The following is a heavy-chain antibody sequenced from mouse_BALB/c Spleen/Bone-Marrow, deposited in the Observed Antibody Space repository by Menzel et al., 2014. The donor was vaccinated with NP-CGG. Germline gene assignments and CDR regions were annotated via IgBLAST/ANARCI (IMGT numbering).Heavy chain of an antibody. CDR3: NADTRAMDY. J-gene: IGHJ4*01. CDR1: GYNIKDFY. Sequence: VQLQQPGAELARSGASVKLSCTGSGYNIKDFYMHWVKQRPEQVLVWIGWIDPENGDTEYAPKFQGKATLTADTSSNTAYLELNSLTSWDTAVYYCNADTRAMDYWGQGTSVTVSS. CDR2: IDPENGDT. V-gene: IGHV14-4*02.